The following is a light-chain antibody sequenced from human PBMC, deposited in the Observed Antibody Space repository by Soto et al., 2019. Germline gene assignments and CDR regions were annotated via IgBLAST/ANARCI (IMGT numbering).Light chain of an antibody. CDR3: ASWDDSLSGPVV. CDR2: RNN. CDR1: SSNIGSNY. J-gene: IGLJ2*01. V-gene: IGLV1-47*01. Sequence: QSVLTQPPSASGTPGQRVTSSCSGSSSNIGSNYVYWYQQLPGTAPKLLIYRNNQRPSGVPDRFSGSKSGTSASLAISGLRSEDEADYYCASWDDSLSGPVVFGGGTKLPVL.